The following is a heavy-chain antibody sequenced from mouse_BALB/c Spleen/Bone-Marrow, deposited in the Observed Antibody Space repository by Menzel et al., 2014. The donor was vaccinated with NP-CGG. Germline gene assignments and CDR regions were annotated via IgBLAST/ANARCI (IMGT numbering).Heavy chain of an antibody. J-gene: IGHJ2*01. Sequence: EVMLVESGGGLVKPGGSLKLSCAASGFGFSSSDMSWVRQTPEKRLEWVAYISSGGGSTYYPDTVKGRFTISRDNAENTLYLQMSSLKSEDTAMYYCATHYYGRFDYWGQGTTLTVSS. D-gene: IGHD1-2*01. CDR3: ATHYYGRFDY. CDR2: ISSGGGST. V-gene: IGHV5-12-1*01. CDR1: GFGFSSSD.